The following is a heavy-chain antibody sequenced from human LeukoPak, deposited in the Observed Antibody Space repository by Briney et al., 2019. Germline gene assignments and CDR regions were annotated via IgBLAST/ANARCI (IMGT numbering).Heavy chain of an antibody. CDR3: AKDLREYGSGSYYY. CDR2: ISGSGGST. J-gene: IGHJ4*02. D-gene: IGHD3-10*01. Sequence: GGSLRLSCAASGFTFSSYAMSWVRQAPGKGLEWVSAISGSGGSTYYADSVKGRFTISRDNSENTLYLQMNSLRVEDTAVYYCAKDLREYGSGSYYYWGQGTLVTVSS. V-gene: IGHV3-23*01. CDR1: GFTFSSYA.